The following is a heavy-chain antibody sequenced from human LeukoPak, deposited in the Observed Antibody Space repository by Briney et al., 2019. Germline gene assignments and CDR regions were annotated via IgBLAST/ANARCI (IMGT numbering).Heavy chain of an antibody. Sequence: SETLSLTCTVSGGSISSYYWSWIRQPPGKGLEWIGYIYYSGSTNYNPSLKSRVTISVDTSKNQFSLKLSSVTAADTAVYYCARGGDTYYYGSGSYYYFDYWGQGTLVTVSS. CDR3: ARGGDTYYYGSGSYYYFDY. J-gene: IGHJ4*02. V-gene: IGHV4-59*01. CDR2: IYYSGST. CDR1: GGSISSYY. D-gene: IGHD3-10*01.